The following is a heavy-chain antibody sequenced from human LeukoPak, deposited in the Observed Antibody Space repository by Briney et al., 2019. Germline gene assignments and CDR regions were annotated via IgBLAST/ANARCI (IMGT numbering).Heavy chain of an antibody. V-gene: IGHV3-72*01. J-gene: IGHJ4*02. CDR2: CRGKTNSYST. CDR3: ARDGLLRYFDWLLSPNHAYFDY. CDR1: GFTFSDHA. Sequence: GGSLRLSCAAFGFTFSDHAMDWVRQAPGEGLEWVARCRGKTNSYSTEYAASVNGRFTISRDDSKNSLYLQMNSLRAEDTAVYYCARDGLLRYFDWLLSPNHAYFDYWGQGTLVTVSS. D-gene: IGHD3-9*01.